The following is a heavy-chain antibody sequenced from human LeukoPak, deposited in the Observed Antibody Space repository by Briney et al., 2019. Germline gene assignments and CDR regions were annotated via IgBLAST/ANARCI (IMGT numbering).Heavy chain of an antibody. Sequence: ASVKVSCKVSGYTLTELSMHWVRQAPGKGPEWMGGFDPEDGETIYAQKFQGRVTMTEDTSTDTAYMELSSLRSEDTAVYYCATGRPTYYYDSSGYFDYWGQGTLVTVSS. CDR2: FDPEDGET. D-gene: IGHD3-22*01. CDR3: ATGRPTYYYDSSGYFDY. J-gene: IGHJ4*02. CDR1: GYTLTELS. V-gene: IGHV1-24*01.